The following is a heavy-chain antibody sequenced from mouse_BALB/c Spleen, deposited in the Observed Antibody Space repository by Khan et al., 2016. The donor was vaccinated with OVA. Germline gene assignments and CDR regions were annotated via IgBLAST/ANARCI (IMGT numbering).Heavy chain of an antibody. CDR3: ARSLYYSDTYAMDN. D-gene: IGHD2-13*01. CDR2: ISSTGST. J-gene: IGHJ4*01. CDR1: GYSITSDYA. Sequence: EVQLQESGPGLVKPSQSLSLTCTVTGYSITSDYAWYWIRQFPGNKLEWMGYISSTGSTSYNPSLKSRISITRDTSKNPFFLHLNYVTTEDTATYYCARSLYYSDTYAMDNWGQGTSLTVSS. V-gene: IGHV3-2*02.